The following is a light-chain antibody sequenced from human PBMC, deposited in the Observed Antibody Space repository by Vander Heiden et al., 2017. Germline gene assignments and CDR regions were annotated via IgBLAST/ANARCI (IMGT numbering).Light chain of an antibody. J-gene: IGLJ2*01. Sequence: SYELTQPPSVSVSPGQTARSTCSGDALPKQYAYWYQQKPGQAPVLVIYKDSERPSGIPERFSGSSSGTTVTLTISGVQAEDEADYYCQSADSSVTYVVFGGGTKLTVL. CDR3: QSADSSVTYVV. CDR2: KDS. V-gene: IGLV3-25*03. CDR1: ALPKQY.